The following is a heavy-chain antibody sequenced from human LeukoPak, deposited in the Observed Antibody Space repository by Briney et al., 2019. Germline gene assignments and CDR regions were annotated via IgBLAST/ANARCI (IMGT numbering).Heavy chain of an antibody. J-gene: IGHJ4*02. V-gene: IGHV2-5*02. D-gene: IGHD3-10*01. CDR1: GFSLRTGGVG. CDR2: IFCDGSK. CDR3: AHRPAVRGVRFDY. Sequence: SGPTLVNLTQTLTLTCTFSGFSLRTGGVGVGWIRQPPGKALEWLPLIFCDGSKRYRPSLKRRLTITKDTSKNQVVLTMTNMNPVDTATYYCAHRPAVRGVRFDYWGQGTLVTVSS.